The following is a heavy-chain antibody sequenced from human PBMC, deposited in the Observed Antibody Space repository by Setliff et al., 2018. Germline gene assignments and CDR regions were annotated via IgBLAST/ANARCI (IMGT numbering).Heavy chain of an antibody. CDR1: GFTFISYS. J-gene: IGHJ2*01. Sequence: PGGSLRLSCAASGFTFISYSMNWVRQAPGKGLEWVSSINDNSDYIYYTDSVKGRFTIFRDNARNSVFLHMNSLRAEDTAVYYCAGDRVSRYFDLWGRGTLVTVSS. D-gene: IGHD3-10*01. V-gene: IGHV3-21*01. CDR3: AGDRVSRYFDL. CDR2: INDNSDYI.